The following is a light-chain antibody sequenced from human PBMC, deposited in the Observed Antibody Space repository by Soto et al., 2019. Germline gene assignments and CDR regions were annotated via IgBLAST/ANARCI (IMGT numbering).Light chain of an antibody. CDR1: RNINNY. J-gene: IGKJ2*01. CDR2: GAS. Sequence: DIQLTQSPSSLSASVGDRVTITCRASRNINNYVNWYQHKPGKAPNLLIYGASSVQGGVPSRFSASGSIIHLTLTISSLQPEDFATYYCQHTYSPPFTLGQGTQVDI. CDR3: QHTYSPPFT. V-gene: IGKV1-39*01.